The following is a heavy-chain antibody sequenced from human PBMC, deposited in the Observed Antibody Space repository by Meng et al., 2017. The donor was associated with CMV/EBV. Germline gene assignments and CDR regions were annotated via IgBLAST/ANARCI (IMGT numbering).Heavy chain of an antibody. CDR3: ARGNNYDFWSGDAFDI. D-gene: IGHD3-3*01. J-gene: IGHJ3*02. Sequence: ETLSLTCAASGFTFSSYWMSWVRQAPGKGLEWVANIKQDGSEKYYVDSVKGRFTISRDNAKNSLYLQMNSLRAEDTAVYYCARGNNYDFWSGDAFDIWGQGTMVTVS. CDR1: GFTFSSYW. V-gene: IGHV3-7*01. CDR2: IKQDGSEK.